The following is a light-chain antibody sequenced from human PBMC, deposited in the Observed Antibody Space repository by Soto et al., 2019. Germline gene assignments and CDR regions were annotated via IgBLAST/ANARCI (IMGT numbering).Light chain of an antibody. CDR3: QQSYNTPPIT. Sequence: DVQMTQSPSSLSASVGDRVTFTCRASQNIRTYLNWYQQKPGKAPKLLIYAASILQSGVPSRFSGSGSGTDFTLTISSLEPEDFATDYCQQSYNTPPITFGQGTRLEIK. V-gene: IGKV1-39*01. J-gene: IGKJ5*01. CDR1: QNIRTY. CDR2: AAS.